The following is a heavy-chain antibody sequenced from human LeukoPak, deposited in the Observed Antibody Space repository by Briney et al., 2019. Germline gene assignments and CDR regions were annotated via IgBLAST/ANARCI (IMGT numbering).Heavy chain of an antibody. CDR2: INPSAGGT. D-gene: IGHD5-12*01. Sequence: KASGYTLSTYYMHWVRQAPGQGLDWMGIINPSAGGTSYAQMFQGRVTMTRDTSTSTVYVELSSLRSEDTAVYYCARALEDYSGHDYGLDYWGQGTLVTVSS. CDR1: GYTLSTYY. J-gene: IGHJ4*02. V-gene: IGHV1-46*01. CDR3: ARALEDYSGHDYGLDY.